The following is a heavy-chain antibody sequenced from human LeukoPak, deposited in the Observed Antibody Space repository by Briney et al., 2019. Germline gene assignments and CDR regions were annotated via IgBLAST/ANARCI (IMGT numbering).Heavy chain of an antibody. V-gene: IGHV4-39*01. D-gene: IGHD4-23*01. CDR3: ARLHYGGNYGYYYYYMDV. CDR2: IYYTGST. Sequence: PSETLSLTCTVSGYSISSSYYWGWIRQPPGKGLEWIGSIYYTGSTYYNPSLKSRVTISVDTSKNQFSLKLSSVTAADTAVYYCARLHYGGNYGYYYYYMDVWGKGTTVTISS. CDR1: GYSISSSYY. J-gene: IGHJ6*03.